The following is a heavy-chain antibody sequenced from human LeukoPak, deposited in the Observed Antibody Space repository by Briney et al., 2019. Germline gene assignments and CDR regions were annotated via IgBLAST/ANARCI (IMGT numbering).Heavy chain of an antibody. Sequence: GGSLRLSCAASGFTFSSYWMHWVRQAPGKGLVWVSRINSGGSSTSYADSVKGRFTISRDNAKNTLYLQMSSLRAEDTAVYYCTKESIYCSSTSCYSPYGMDVWSQGTTVTVSS. CDR1: GFTFSSYW. CDR3: TKESIYCSSTSCYSPYGMDV. V-gene: IGHV3-74*01. CDR2: INSGGSST. J-gene: IGHJ6*02. D-gene: IGHD2-2*02.